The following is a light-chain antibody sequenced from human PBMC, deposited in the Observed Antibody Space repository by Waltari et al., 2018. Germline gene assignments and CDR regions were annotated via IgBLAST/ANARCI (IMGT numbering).Light chain of an antibody. V-gene: IGLV2-11*01. J-gene: IGLJ1*01. CDR3: CSYAGAYTYV. Sequence: QSALTEHRAVSGSPGQSVSISCTGNSSEVGTYDRVCWYQQSPGKAPKLMIYDVSKRPSGVPSRFSGSKSGNTASLTISGLQAEDEADYYCCSYAGAYTYVFGTGTKVTVL. CDR1: SSEVGTYDR. CDR2: DVS.